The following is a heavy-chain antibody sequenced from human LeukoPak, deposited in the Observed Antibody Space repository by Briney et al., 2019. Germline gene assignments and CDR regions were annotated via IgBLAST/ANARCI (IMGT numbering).Heavy chain of an antibody. D-gene: IGHD6-19*01. CDR2: ISGSGGST. CDR3: AKGKEQWLTSDDY. J-gene: IGHJ4*02. CDR1: GFTFSSYA. Sequence: GGSLRLSCAASGFTFSSYAMSWVRQAPGKGLEWVSVISGSGGSTYYVDSVKGRFTISRDNSKNTVCLQMNSLRAEDTAIYYCAKGKEQWLTSDDYWGQGTLVTVSS. V-gene: IGHV3-23*01.